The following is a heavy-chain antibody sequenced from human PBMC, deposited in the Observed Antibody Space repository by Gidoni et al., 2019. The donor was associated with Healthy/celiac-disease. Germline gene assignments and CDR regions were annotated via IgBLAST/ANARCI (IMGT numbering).Heavy chain of an antibody. V-gene: IGHV4-30-4*01. CDR1: GGSISSGGYY. CDR2: ISYSGTI. CDR3: ARAGYGDYRWYFDL. Sequence: QVQLQESGPGLVKPSQTLSLPCAVSGGSISSGGYYWSWIRQPPGKGLEWIGYISYSGTIYYNPSLKSRVTISVDTSKNQFSLKLSSVTAADTAVYYCARAGYGDYRWYFDLWGRGTLVTVSS. J-gene: IGHJ2*01. D-gene: IGHD4-17*01.